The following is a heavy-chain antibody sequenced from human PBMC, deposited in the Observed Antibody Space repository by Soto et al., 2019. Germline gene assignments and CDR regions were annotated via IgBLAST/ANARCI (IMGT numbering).Heavy chain of an antibody. D-gene: IGHD1-26*01. J-gene: IGHJ6*02. Sequence: LRLSCAVSGFTFSSYEMNWVRQAPGKGLEWVSYISSGGSNIHYADSVKGRFTISRDNAKNSLYLQMNSLRAEDTAVYYCVRDPVRATLPLMYGMDVWGQGTTVTVS. V-gene: IGHV3-48*03. CDR3: VRDPVRATLPLMYGMDV. CDR1: GFTFSSYE. CDR2: ISSGGSNI.